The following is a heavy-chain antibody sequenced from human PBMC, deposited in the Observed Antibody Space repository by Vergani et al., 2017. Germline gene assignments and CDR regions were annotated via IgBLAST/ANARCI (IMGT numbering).Heavy chain of an antibody. CDR3: ARDLRLLYNRFDP. J-gene: IGHJ5*02. D-gene: IGHD1-14*01. CDR1: GFTFNQYC. V-gene: IGHV3-33*01. Sequence: QVQLVESGGGVVQPGRSLRLSCAASGFTFNQYCMNWVRQAPGKGLEWVAVTWYDGNNKQYADSVKGRFTISRDNSKSTMYLQMNSLRDEDTGVYYCARDLRLLYNRFDPWGQGTLVTVSS. CDR2: TWYDGNNK.